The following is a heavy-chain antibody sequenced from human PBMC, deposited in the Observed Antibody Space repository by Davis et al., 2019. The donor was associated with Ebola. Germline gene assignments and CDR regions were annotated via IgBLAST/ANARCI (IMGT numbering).Heavy chain of an antibody. D-gene: IGHD3-22*01. V-gene: IGHV5-10-1*01. CDR1: GYSFTSYW. J-gene: IGHJ6*02. Sequence: GESLKISCKGSGYSFTSYWISWVRQMPGKGLEWMGRIDPSDSYTNYSPSFQGHVTISADKSISTAYLQWSSLKASDTAMYYCARLPHYYDSSGYRPQYYYYYGMDVWGQGTTVTVSS. CDR3: ARLPHYYDSSGYRPQYYYYYGMDV. CDR2: IDPSDSYT.